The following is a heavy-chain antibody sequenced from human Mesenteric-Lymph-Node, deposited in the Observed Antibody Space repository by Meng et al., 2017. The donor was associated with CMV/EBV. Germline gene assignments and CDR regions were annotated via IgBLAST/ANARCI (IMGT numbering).Heavy chain of an antibody. CDR1: TFSRKT. CDR2: IVPILDTT. J-gene: IGHJ2*01. V-gene: IGHV1-69*01. CDR3: AAGSCSSARCFTSYWYFEL. Sequence: TFSRKTVSWVRQAPGQGLEWMGGIVPILDTTNYLQKFHGRVTITADESTSTAYMELSSLRSEDTAVYYCAAGSCSSARCFTSYWYFELWGRGTLVTVSS. D-gene: IGHD2-2*02.